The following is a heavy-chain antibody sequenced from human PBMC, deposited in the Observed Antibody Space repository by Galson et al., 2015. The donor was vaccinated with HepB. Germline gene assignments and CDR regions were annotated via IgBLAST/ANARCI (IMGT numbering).Heavy chain of an antibody. CDR1: GFTFSSYA. CDR2: IGASGGST. J-gene: IGHJ6*02. Sequence: SLRLSCAASGFTFSSYAMSWVRQAPGKGLQWVSSIGASGGSTYYPDSVKGRFTISRDNSKNTVYLQGNSLRAEDTAVYYCARGSSGWYRHYYGMDVWGQGTTVTVSS. CDR3: ARGSSGWYRHYYGMDV. D-gene: IGHD6-19*01. V-gene: IGHV3-23*01.